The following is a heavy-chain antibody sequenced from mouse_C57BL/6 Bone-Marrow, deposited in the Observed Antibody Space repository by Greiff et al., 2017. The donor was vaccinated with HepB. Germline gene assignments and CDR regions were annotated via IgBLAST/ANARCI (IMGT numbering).Heavy chain of an antibody. Sequence: QVQLQQSGAELARPGASVKLSCKASGYTFTSYGISWVKQRTGQGLEWIGEIYTRSGNTYYNEKFKGKATLTADKSSSTAYMELRSLTSEDSAVYFCAIYYYLYWYFDVWGTGTTVTVSS. D-gene: IGHD1-1*01. CDR3: AIYYYLYWYFDV. CDR2: IYTRSGNT. J-gene: IGHJ1*03. CDR1: GYTFTSYG. V-gene: IGHV1-81*01.